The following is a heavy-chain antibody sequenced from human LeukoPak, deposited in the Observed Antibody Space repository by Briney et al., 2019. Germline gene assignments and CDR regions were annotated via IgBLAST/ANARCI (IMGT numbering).Heavy chain of an antibody. CDR3: ARAQTTVTPRGAFDI. CDR2: ISSGSGYM. V-gene: IGHV3-21*06. J-gene: IGHJ3*02. Sequence: GGSLRLSCVASGFTFSSYNMNWVRQAPGKGLEWVSSISSGSGYMYYADSVKGRFTISRDNAKDSLYLQMNSLRAEDTAVYYCARAQTTVTPRGAFDIWGQGTMVTVSS. CDR1: GFTFSSYN. D-gene: IGHD4-17*01.